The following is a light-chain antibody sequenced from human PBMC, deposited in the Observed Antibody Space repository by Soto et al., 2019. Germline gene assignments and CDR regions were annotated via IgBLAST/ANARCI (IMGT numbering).Light chain of an antibody. CDR3: QQYNSSPT. V-gene: IGKV1-5*03. J-gene: IGKJ5*01. CDR2: KAS. Sequence: DIQITQSPPTLSASVGDRVTITCWASQSISTWLAWYKQKPGRAPKLLMYKASSLESGVPSRFSGTGSGTESTLTIRSLKPDDFATDYCQQYNSSPTFCPATRREIK. CDR1: QSISTW.